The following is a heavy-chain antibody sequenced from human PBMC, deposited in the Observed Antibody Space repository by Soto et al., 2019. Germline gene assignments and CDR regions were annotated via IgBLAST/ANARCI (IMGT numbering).Heavy chain of an antibody. CDR3: AKVLDALATYSLDY. CDR2: IKQDGSAK. V-gene: IGHV3-7*01. D-gene: IGHD3-3*02. Sequence: EVPVVESGGGLVQPGGSLRLSCAASGFTFSSYWMSWVRQAPGKGLEWVANIKQDGSAKYYVDSVKGRFTLSRDNAKNSLYLQMTSLRAEDTAVYYCAKVLDALATYSLDYWGQGTLVTVSS. CDR1: GFTFSSYW. J-gene: IGHJ4*02.